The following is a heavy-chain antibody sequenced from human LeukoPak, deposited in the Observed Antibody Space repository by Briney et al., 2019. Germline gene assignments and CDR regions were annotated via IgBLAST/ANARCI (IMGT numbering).Heavy chain of an antibody. D-gene: IGHD4-17*01. J-gene: IGHJ5*02. CDR3: TRDTGTTGEVKFEP. Sequence: PSQTLSLTCTVSGGSISSNSYYWSWIRHPAEKGLEWIGRIYTSGSTTYNPSLKTRVTMSGDTSKSQFSLNLLSVPAADTAVYYCTRDTGTTGEVKFEPWGQGTLVTVSS. CDR1: GGSISSNSYY. CDR2: IYTSGST. V-gene: IGHV4-61*02.